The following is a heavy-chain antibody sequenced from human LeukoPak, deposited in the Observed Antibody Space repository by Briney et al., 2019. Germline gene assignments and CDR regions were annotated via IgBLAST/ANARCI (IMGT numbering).Heavy chain of an antibody. V-gene: IGHV4-59*01. CDR1: GGSISSYY. CDR2: IYYSGST. Sequence: SETLSLTCTVSGGSISSYYWSWIRQPPGKGLEWIGYIYYSGSTNYNPSLKSRVTISVDTSKNQFSLKLSSVTAADTAVYYCARLSSGWSRYYYGMDVWGQGTTVTVSS. J-gene: IGHJ6*02. CDR3: ARLSSGWSRYYYGMDV. D-gene: IGHD3-22*01.